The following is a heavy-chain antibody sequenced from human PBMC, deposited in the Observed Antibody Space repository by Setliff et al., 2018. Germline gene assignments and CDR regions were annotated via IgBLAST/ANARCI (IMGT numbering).Heavy chain of an antibody. D-gene: IGHD2-2*01. J-gene: IGHJ5*01. Sequence: SETLSLTCTVSGGSIRSSYYYWGWIRQPPGKGLEWIGSIYYSGSTYYNPTLKSRVTISVDTSMSTVNMELTRLTSDDTAVYYCTRSSSYGMRYWFDSWGQGPLVTVSS. CDR1: GGSIRSSYYY. CDR2: IYYSGST. V-gene: IGHV4-39*01. CDR3: TRSSSYGMRYWFDS.